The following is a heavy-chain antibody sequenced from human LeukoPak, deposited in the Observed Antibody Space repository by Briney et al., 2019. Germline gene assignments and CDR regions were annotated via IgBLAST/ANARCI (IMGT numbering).Heavy chain of an antibody. CDR1: GYTPTELY. V-gene: IGHV1-24*01. D-gene: IGHD6-19*01. Sequence: ASVKVSCKVSGYTPTELYMHWVRQAPGKGLEWMEGFDPEDGETIYAQKFQGRVTMTEDTSTDTAYMELSSLRSEDTAVYYCATQWPVGEPTRYDAFDIWGQGTMVTVSS. CDR2: FDPEDGET. CDR3: ATQWPVGEPTRYDAFDI. J-gene: IGHJ3*02.